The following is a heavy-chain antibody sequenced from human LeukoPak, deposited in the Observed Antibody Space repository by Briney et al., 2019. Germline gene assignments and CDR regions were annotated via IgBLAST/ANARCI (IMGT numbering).Heavy chain of an antibody. D-gene: IGHD3-3*01. Sequence: GGSLRLSCAASGFTFTTYWMSWVRQAPGKGLEWVSAISGSGGSTYYADSVKGRFTISRDNAKNSLYLQMNSLRAEDTAVYYCAREYDFSFDYWGQGTLVTVSS. J-gene: IGHJ4*02. CDR2: ISGSGGST. CDR3: AREYDFSFDY. V-gene: IGHV3-23*01. CDR1: GFTFTTYW.